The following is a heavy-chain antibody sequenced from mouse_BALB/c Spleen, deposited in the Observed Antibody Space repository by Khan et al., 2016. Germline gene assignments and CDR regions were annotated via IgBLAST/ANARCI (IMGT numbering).Heavy chain of an antibody. V-gene: IGHV5-6-5*01. Sequence: QLVESGGGLVKPGGSLKLSRAASGFTFSSYAMSWVRQPPEKRLEWVASISSGGSTYYPDSVKGRFTISRDNARNILYMHMSSLRSEDTAVYYCARGHFLRLRTYATDYWGQGTSVTVYS. CDR3: ARGHFLRLRTYATDY. CDR1: GFTFSSYA. J-gene: IGHJ4*01. D-gene: IGHD1-2*01. CDR2: ISSGGST.